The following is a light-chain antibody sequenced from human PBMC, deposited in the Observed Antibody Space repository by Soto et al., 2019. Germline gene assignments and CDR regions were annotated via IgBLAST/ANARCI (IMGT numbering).Light chain of an antibody. J-gene: IGKJ1*01. CDR2: AAS. Sequence: DIQMTQSPSSLSASVGDRVTITCRASQGISNYLAWYQQKPGKVPKLLIYAASTLRSGVPSRFSGSGSGTDFTLTISSLQPEDVATYYCQKDRSASWTFGQGTKVEIK. CDR3: QKDRSASWT. CDR1: QGISNY. V-gene: IGKV1-27*01.